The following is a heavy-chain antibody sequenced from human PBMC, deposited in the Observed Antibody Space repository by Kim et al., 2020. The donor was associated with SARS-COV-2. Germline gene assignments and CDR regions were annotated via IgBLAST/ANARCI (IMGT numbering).Heavy chain of an antibody. D-gene: IGHD2-21*01. CDR1: GFTFGSYA. V-gene: IGHV3-21*01. Sequence: GGSLRLSCTASGFTFGSYALNWVRQAPGRGLEWVASISPTGTYTYFVDSLRGRFTISRDNGENVLYLQMTGLRGDDTAVYFCARDRAAAPAVIVGPSYYG. CDR3: ARDRAAAPAVIVGPSYYG. CDR2: ISPTGTYT. J-gene: IGHJ6*01.